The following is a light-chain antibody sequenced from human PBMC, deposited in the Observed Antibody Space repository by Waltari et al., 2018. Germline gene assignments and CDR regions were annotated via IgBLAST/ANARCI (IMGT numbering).Light chain of an antibody. CDR2: DAA. J-gene: IGKJ1*01. CDR3: QKYGRLPAT. Sequence: IMLTQSPGTLSLFPAERATLSCRASLRIAKYLAWYQQKPGQAPMLLIYDAAIRATGIPDRFSGSGYGTDFSLTISRLEPEDDAVYYCQKYGRLPATFGRGTKVEIK. CDR1: LRIAKY. V-gene: IGKV3-20*01.